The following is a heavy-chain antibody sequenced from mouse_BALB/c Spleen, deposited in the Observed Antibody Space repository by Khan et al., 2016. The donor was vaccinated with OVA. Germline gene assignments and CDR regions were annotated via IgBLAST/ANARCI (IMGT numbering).Heavy chain of an antibody. J-gene: IGHJ4*01. CDR1: GFTFSIYT. CDR2: ISNGGGGP. V-gene: IGHV5-12-2*01. Sequence: DVKLVESGGGLVQPGGSLKLSCAASGFTFSIYTMSWVRQTPEKRLEWVAYISNGGGGPFYSDTVKGRFSISRDNAKNTLYLHMSSLKSEDTAMYFCARQITATFAMDYWGQETSVTVSS. D-gene: IGHD1-2*01. CDR3: ARQITATFAMDY.